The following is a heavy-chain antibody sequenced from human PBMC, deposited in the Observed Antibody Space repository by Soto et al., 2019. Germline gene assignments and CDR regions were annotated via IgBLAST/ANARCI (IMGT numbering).Heavy chain of an antibody. Sequence: PGGSLRLSCAASGFTFSSYWMSWVRQAPGKGLEWVANIKQDGSEKYYVDSVKGRFTISRDNAKNSLYLQMNSLRAEDTAVYYCAREGKGYSLGLYYYYYYGMDVWGQGTTVTVSS. V-gene: IGHV3-7*01. J-gene: IGHJ6*02. D-gene: IGHD5-18*01. CDR1: GFTFSSYW. CDR2: IKQDGSEK. CDR3: AREGKGYSLGLYYYYYYGMDV.